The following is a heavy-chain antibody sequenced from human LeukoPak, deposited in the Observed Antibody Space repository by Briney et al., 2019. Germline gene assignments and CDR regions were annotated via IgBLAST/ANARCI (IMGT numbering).Heavy chain of an antibody. V-gene: IGHV1-2*02. D-gene: IGHD4-17*01. J-gene: IGHJ4*02. CDR2: INHNSGVT. Sequence: ASVKVSCKASGYTFRNYYIHWVRQAPGQGLEWLACINHNSGVTNYAQNLQGRATMTTDTSINTVYMELNRLRSDDTAVYFCARDRTTVTIFDYWGQGTLVTVSS. CDR3: ARDRTTVTIFDY. CDR1: GYTFRNYY.